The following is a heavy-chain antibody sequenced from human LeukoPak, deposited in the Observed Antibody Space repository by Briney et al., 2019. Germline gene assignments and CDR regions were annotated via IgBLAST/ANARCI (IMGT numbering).Heavy chain of an antibody. J-gene: IGHJ6*03. V-gene: IGHV1-8*01. Sequence: ASVKVSCKASGYTFTSYDINWVRQATGQGLEWMGWMNPNSGNTGYAQKFQGRVTMTRKTSISTAYMELSSLRSEDTAVYYCARGHYDSSGYYYVFSYYYYMDVWGKGTTVTVSS. CDR2: MNPNSGNT. D-gene: IGHD3-22*01. CDR3: ARGHYDSSGYYYVFSYYYYMDV. CDR1: GYTFTSYD.